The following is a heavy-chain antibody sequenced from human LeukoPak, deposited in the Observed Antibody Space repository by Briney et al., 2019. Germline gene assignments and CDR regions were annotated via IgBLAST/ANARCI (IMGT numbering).Heavy chain of an antibody. CDR1: GLTYITYW. CDR2: INPDGSIR. CDR3: AREARVGGALQY. J-gene: IGHJ4*02. D-gene: IGHD1-26*01. Sequence: GGSLRLSCAASGLTYITYWMHWVRQAPGKGLAWVARINPDGSIRTYANSVQGRVTISIDTAKDTLFLQMNSLRAEDTAVYYCAREARVGGALQYWGQGTPVTVSS. V-gene: IGHV3-74*03.